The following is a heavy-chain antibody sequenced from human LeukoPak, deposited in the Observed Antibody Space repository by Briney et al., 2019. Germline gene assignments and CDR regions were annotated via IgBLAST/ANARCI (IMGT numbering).Heavy chain of an antibody. CDR1: SGSISSSGYY. CDR2: IYYSGDT. D-gene: IGHD1-7*01. V-gene: IGHV4-39*01. Sequence: SETLSLTCTVSSGSISSSGYYWGWIRQPPGKGLEWAGSIYYSGDTYYNPSLKSRVTISVDTSKNQFSLKLSSVTAADTAVYYCARLEGGTWQIDYWGQGTLVTVSS. J-gene: IGHJ4*02. CDR3: ARLEGGTWQIDY.